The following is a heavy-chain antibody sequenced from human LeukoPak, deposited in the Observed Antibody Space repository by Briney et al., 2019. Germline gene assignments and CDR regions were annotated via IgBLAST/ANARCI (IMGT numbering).Heavy chain of an antibody. Sequence: ASVKVSCKASGYTFTSYGISWVRQAPGQGLEWMGWISAYNGNTNYAQKLQGRVTMTTDTSTSTAYMELRSLRSDDTAVYYCAMRYSGSYLGAFDIWGQGTMVTVSS. V-gene: IGHV1-18*01. CDR2: ISAYNGNT. CDR3: AMRYSGSYLGAFDI. CDR1: GYTFTSYG. J-gene: IGHJ3*02. D-gene: IGHD1-26*01.